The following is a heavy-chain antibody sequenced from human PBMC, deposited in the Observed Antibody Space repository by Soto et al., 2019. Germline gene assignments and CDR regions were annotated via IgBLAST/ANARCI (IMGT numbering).Heavy chain of an antibody. D-gene: IGHD3-22*01. CDR3: AKVAGMTMIVVVLNAFDI. V-gene: IGHV3-23*01. CDR2: ISGTGDTT. CDR1: GFAFSSYA. J-gene: IGHJ3*02. Sequence: EVQLLESGGGLVQPGGSLRLSCAASGFAFSSYAMIWVRQAPGKGLEWVSGISGTGDTTNYADSVKGRFTISRDNSKNTLFLQMNSLSAEDTAVYYCAKVAGMTMIVVVLNAFDIWGQGTMVNVS.